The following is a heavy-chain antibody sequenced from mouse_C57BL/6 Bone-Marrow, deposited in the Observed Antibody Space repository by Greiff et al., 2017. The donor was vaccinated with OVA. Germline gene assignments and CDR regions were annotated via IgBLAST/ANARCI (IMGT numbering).Heavy chain of an antibody. CDR2: IYPRSGNT. CDR1: GYTFTSYG. D-gene: IGHD1-1*01. J-gene: IGHJ1*03. Sequence: QVQLKESGAELARPGASVKLSCKASGYTFTSYGISWVKQRTGQGLEWIGEIYPRSGNTYYNEKFKGKATLTADKSSSTAYMELRSLTSEDSAVYCCASWERGYYGSGYFDVWGTGTTVTVSS. CDR3: ASWERGYYGSGYFDV. V-gene: IGHV1-81*01.